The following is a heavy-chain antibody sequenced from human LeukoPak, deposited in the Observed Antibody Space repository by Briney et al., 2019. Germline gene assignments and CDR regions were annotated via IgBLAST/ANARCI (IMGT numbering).Heavy chain of an antibody. CDR2: ISGSGGAT. V-gene: IGHV3-23*01. CDR1: GFTFSGYV. CDR3: AKGSYYPTYYFDY. D-gene: IGHD3-22*01. J-gene: IGHJ4*02. Sequence: GGSLRLSCAASGFTFSGYVMTWVRQTPGKGLAWVSAISGSGGATYYADSVKGRFTISSDNSKHTLYLQMNSLRAEDTAVYYCAKGSYYPTYYFDYWGQGTLVTVSS.